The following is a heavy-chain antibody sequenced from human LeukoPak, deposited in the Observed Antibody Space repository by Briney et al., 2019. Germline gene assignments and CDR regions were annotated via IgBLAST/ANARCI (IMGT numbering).Heavy chain of an antibody. D-gene: IGHD3-22*01. Sequence: SQTLSLTXTVSGVSISSGSYYWVWIRQPAGKGLEWIGRIYTTGSTNYNPSFKSRVTISVDTSKNQFSLKLSSVTAADTVVYYCAREGYYDRSGYREYWGQGTLVSVSS. V-gene: IGHV4-61*02. CDR2: IYTTGST. J-gene: IGHJ4*02. CDR3: AREGYYDRSGYREY. CDR1: GVSISSGSYY.